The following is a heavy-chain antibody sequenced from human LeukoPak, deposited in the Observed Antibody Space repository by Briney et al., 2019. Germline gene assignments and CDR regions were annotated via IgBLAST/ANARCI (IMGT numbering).Heavy chain of an antibody. D-gene: IGHD3-22*01. CDR1: GYTLTELS. J-gene: IGHJ4*02. CDR3: ARTPRIHYYDSSGSQYYFDY. CDR2: FDPEDGET. Sequence: ASVKVSCKVSGYTLTELSMHWVRQAPGKGLEWMGGFDPEDGETIYAQKFQGRVTMTEDTSTDTAYMELSSLRSEDTAVYYCARTPRIHYYDSSGSQYYFDYWGQGTLVTVSS. V-gene: IGHV1-24*01.